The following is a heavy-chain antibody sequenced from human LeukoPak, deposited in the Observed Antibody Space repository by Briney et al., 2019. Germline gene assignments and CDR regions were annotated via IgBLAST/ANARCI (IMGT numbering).Heavy chain of an antibody. CDR1: GFTVSSNY. J-gene: IGHJ4*02. Sequence: PGRSLRLSCAASGFTVSSNYMSWVRQAPGKGLEWVSVIYSGGSTYYADSVKGRFTISRDNSKNTLYLQMNSLRAEDTAVYYCARDTPDYGSGRTNDYWGQGTLVTVSS. CDR2: IYSGGST. D-gene: IGHD3-10*01. CDR3: ARDTPDYGSGRTNDY. V-gene: IGHV3-66*01.